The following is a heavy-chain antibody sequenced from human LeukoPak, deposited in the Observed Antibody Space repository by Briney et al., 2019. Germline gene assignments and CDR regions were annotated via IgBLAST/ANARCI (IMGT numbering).Heavy chain of an antibody. CDR2: IIPILGIA. CDR1: GGTFSSYA. D-gene: IGHD3-22*01. J-gene: IGHJ4*02. Sequence: GASVKVSCKASGGTFSSYAISWVRQAPGQGLEWMGRIIPILGIANYAQKVQGRVTITADKSTSTDYMELSSMRSEDTDVYYCARGNYYDSSCYYPPGDYWGQGTLVTVSS. V-gene: IGHV1-69*04. CDR3: ARGNYYDSSCYYPPGDY.